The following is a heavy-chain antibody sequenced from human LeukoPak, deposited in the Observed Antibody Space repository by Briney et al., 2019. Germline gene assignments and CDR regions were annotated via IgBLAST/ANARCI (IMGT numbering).Heavy chain of an antibody. D-gene: IGHD5-24*01. V-gene: IGHV1-46*01. CDR2: INPSGGST. Sequence: ASVKVSCKASGYTFTGYHMHWVRQAPGRGLEWMGIINPSGGSTSYAQKFQGRVTMTRDTSTSTVYMELSSLRSEDTAVYYCASSIRRAVATILYWGQGTLVTVSS. CDR1: GYTFTGYH. J-gene: IGHJ4*02. CDR3: ASSIRRAVATILY.